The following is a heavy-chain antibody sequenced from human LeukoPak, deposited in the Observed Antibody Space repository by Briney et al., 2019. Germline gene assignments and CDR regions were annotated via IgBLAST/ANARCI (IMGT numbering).Heavy chain of an antibody. V-gene: IGHV1-69*13. D-gene: IGHD1-1*01. CDR2: IIPILGTA. J-gene: IGHJ4*02. Sequence: SVKVSCKASGGTFSSYAISWVRQAPGQGLEWMGGIIPILGTANYAQKFQGRVTITADESTSTAYMELSSLGSEDTAVYYCASIGPELQLEPEYYFDYWGQGTLVTVSS. CDR1: GGTFSSYA. CDR3: ASIGPELQLEPEYYFDY.